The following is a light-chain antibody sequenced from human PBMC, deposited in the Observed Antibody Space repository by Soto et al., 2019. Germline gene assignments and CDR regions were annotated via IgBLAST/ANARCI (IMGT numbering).Light chain of an antibody. V-gene: IGKV2-24*01. CDR2: KIS. Sequence: DIVLTQTRLSSPVTLGQPASIPCRSSQSLVHIDGNTYFNWLQPRPGQPPRLLFYKISNRFPGVPDRFGGSGAATDFTLNISRVEAEEVGVYYCMRATQSYTFGQRTRLEIK. J-gene: IGKJ2*01. CDR1: QSLVHIDGNTY. CDR3: MRATQSYT.